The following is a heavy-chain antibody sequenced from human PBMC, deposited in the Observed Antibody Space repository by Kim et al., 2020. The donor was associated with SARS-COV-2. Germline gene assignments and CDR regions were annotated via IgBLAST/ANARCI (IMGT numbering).Heavy chain of an antibody. D-gene: IGHD3-16*02. J-gene: IGHJ3*02. Sequence: GGSLRLSCAASGFTFSNYAMNWVRQAPGKGLEWVSAISGNAATTYYADSVKGRFTISRDNSKNTVSLQMNSLRVEDTGVYYCAKGYPLDIWCQGTMVTV. CDR1: GFTFSNYA. CDR3: AKGYPLDI. CDR2: ISGNAATT. V-gene: IGHV3-23*01.